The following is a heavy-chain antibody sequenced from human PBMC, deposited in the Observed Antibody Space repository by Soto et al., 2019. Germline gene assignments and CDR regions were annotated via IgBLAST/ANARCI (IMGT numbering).Heavy chain of an antibody. V-gene: IGHV1-8*01. Sequence: QVQLVQSGAEVKKPGASVKVSCKASGYTFTSYDINWVRQATGQGLEWMGWMNPNSGNTGYAQKFQGRVTMTRNTSISTAYRELSSLRSEDTAVYYCAVDSYGSYYYYYGMDVWGQGTTVTVSS. CDR2: MNPNSGNT. CDR3: AVDSYGSYYYYYGMDV. CDR1: GYTFTSYD. J-gene: IGHJ6*02. D-gene: IGHD5-18*01.